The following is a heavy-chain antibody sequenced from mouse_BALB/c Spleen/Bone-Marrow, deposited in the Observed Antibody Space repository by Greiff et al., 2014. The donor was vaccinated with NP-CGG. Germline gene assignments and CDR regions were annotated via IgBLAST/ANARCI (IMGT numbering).Heavy chain of an antibody. CDR1: GFTFSDFY. J-gene: IGHJ4*01. V-gene: IGHV5-4*02. CDR3: ARSGERYGAMDY. D-gene: IGHD1-1*02. CDR2: ISDGGTYT. Sequence: EVQLQQSGGDLVKPGGSLKLSCAASGFTFSDFYMFWFRQTPEKRLEWVATISDGGTYTYYPDSVKGRFTISRDNAKNNLYLQMSSLKSEDTAMYYCARSGERYGAMDYGGQGTSVTVSS.